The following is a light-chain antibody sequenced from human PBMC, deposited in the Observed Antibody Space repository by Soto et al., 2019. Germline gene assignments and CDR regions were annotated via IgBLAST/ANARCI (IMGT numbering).Light chain of an antibody. Sequence: QSVLTQPPSVSGAPGQRVTISCTGSSSNIGLGSDVQWYQQLPGTAPKLLIYGNRNRPSGVPDRFSGSKSGTSSSLAIPGLQAEDEADYYCQSYDSSLSGYVVFGGGTKLTVL. J-gene: IGLJ2*01. CDR2: GNR. CDR1: SSNIGLGSD. V-gene: IGLV1-40*01. CDR3: QSYDSSLSGYVV.